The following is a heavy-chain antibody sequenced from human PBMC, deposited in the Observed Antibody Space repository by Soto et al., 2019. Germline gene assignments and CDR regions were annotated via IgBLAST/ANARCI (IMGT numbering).Heavy chain of an antibody. D-gene: IGHD3-3*01. CDR2: ISGSGGTI. CDR1: GFTFSSYA. CDR3: AKARQHFDFWCLDY. Sequence: GGSLRLSCAASGFTFSSYAMNWVRQAPGKGLEWVSAISGSGGTINYADSVKGRFSISRDNSKKTLYLQMNSLRTEDTAVYYCAKARQHFDFWCLDYWGQGTLVTVSS. J-gene: IGHJ4*02. V-gene: IGHV3-23*01.